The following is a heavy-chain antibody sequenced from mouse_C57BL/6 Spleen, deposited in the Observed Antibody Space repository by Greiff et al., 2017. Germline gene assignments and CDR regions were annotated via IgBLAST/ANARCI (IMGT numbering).Heavy chain of an antibody. D-gene: IGHD2-3*01. CDR2: INPSSGYT. J-gene: IGHJ4*01. CDR1: GYTFTSYT. CDR3: ARSYDGYYYAMDY. V-gene: IGHV1-4*01. Sequence: VQLQQSGAELARPGASVKMSCKASGYTFTSYTMHWVKQRPGQGLEWIGYINPSSGYTKYNQKFKDKATLTADKSSSTAYMQLSSLTSEDSAVYNCARSYDGYYYAMDYWGQGTSVTVSS.